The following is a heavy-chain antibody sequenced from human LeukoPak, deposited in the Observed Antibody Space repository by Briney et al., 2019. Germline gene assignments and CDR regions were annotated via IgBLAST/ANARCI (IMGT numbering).Heavy chain of an antibody. Sequence: SETLSLTCTVSGYSISSGYYWGWIRQPPGKGLEWTGSIDHSGSTYYNPSLKSRITISVDTSKNQFSLKLSSVTAADTAVYYCARGRAYFDWGQGTLVTVSS. J-gene: IGHJ4*02. CDR1: GYSISSGYY. CDR2: IDHSGST. V-gene: IGHV4-38-2*02. D-gene: IGHD3-9*01. CDR3: ARGRAYFD.